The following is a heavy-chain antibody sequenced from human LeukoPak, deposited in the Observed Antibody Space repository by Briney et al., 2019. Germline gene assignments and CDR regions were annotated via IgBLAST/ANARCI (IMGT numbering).Heavy chain of an antibody. CDR1: GFTFSTLA. D-gene: IGHD2-2*01. CDR2: ISSRGDDT. J-gene: IGHJ6*04. CDR3: ASNVVVPALAPDV. V-gene: IGHV3-23*01. Sequence: GGSLRLSCTASGFTFSTLAMSWVRQAPGKGLEWVSSISSRGDDTSYADSVKGRFTISRDNSKNTLYLQLNSLRVDDAAIYYCASNVVVPALAPDVWGKGTTVTVSS.